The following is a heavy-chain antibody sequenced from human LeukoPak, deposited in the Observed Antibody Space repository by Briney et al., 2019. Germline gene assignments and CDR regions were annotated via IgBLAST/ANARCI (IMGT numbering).Heavy chain of an antibody. J-gene: IGHJ3*02. CDR1: GGSISSSSYY. D-gene: IGHD5-12*01. Sequence: SQTLSLTCTVSGGSISSSSYYWGWIRQPPGKGLEWIGSIYYSGSTYYNPSLKSRVTMSVDTSKRQFSLKLTSVTAADTAVYYCAREDSPRAYTGYDLGAFDIWGQGTMVTVSS. V-gene: IGHV4-39*07. CDR2: IYYSGST. CDR3: AREDSPRAYTGYDLGAFDI.